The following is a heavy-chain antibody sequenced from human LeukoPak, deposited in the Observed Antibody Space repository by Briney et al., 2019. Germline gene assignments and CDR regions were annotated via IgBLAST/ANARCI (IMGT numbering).Heavy chain of an antibody. J-gene: IGHJ6*03. CDR3: ARDYRPNYYYYMDV. Sequence: ASVKVSCKASGYTFTSYGISWVRQAPGQGLEWMGWISAYSGNTNYAQKLQGRVTMTTDTSTSTAYMELRSLRSDDTAVYYSARDYRPNYYYYMDVWGKGTTVTVSS. CDR1: GYTFTSYG. CDR2: ISAYSGNT. V-gene: IGHV1-18*01. D-gene: IGHD1-14*01.